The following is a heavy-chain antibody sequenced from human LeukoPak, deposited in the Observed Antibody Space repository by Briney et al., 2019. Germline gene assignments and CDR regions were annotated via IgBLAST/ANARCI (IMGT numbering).Heavy chain of an antibody. Sequence: GGSLRLSCAASGFTFSSYWMHWVHQGPGKGLVWVSRINSDGSNTRYADSVKGRFTISRDNAKNTLYLQMNGLRAEDTAVYYCARDGTAMVLDYWGQGTLVTVSS. CDR2: INSDGSNT. CDR1: GFTFSSYW. D-gene: IGHD5-18*01. CDR3: ARDGTAMVLDY. V-gene: IGHV3-74*01. J-gene: IGHJ4*02.